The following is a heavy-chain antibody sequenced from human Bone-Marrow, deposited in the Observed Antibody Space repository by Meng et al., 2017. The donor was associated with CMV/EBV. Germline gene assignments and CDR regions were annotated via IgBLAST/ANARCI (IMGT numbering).Heavy chain of an antibody. CDR2: ISSSSSTI. V-gene: IGHV3-48*04. D-gene: IGHD2-2*01. CDR3: ARRCSSTSCYGGDNYYFDY. CDR1: GFTFSSYS. Sequence: GGSLRLSCAASGFTFSSYSMNWVRQAPGKGLEWVSYISSSSSTIYYADSVKGRFTISRDNAKNSLYLQMNSLRAEDTAVYYCARRCSSTSCYGGDNYYFDYWGQGTRVTVSS. J-gene: IGHJ4*02.